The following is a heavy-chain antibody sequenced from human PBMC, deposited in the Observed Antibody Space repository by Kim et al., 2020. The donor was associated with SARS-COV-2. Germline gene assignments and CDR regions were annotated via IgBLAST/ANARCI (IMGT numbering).Heavy chain of an antibody. Sequence: GGSLRLSCAASGFTFSGSAMHWVRQASGKGLEWLGRIRSKANSYATAYAASVKGRFTISRDDSKNTAYLQMNSLKTEDTAVYYCARPTSSRWDENDAFDIWGQGTMVTVSS. V-gene: IGHV3-73*01. CDR2: IRSKANSYAT. CDR1: GFTFSGSA. D-gene: IGHD6-13*01. J-gene: IGHJ3*02. CDR3: ARPTSSRWDENDAFDI.